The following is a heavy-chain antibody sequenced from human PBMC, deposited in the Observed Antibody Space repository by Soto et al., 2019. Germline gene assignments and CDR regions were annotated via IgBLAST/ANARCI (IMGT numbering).Heavy chain of an antibody. Sequence: ASVKVSCKTSGYSFTAYGISWVRQAPGQGLEWMGWISCYNGKAKYAQKVQGRVTMTTDTSTSTAYMEVRSLRSDDTAIYYCARDAPPPELRFLEWHNYDYNGMDVWGQGTTVTVSS. D-gene: IGHD3-3*01. CDR2: ISCYNGKA. V-gene: IGHV1-18*01. CDR3: ARDAPPPELRFLEWHNYDYNGMDV. J-gene: IGHJ6*02. CDR1: GYSFTAYG.